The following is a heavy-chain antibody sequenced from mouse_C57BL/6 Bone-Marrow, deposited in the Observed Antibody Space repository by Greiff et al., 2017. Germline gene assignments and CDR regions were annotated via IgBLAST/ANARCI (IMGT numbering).Heavy chain of an antibody. J-gene: IGHJ2*01. V-gene: IGHV1-64*01. CDR3: ASELGRNY. CDR2: IHPNSGST. D-gene: IGHD4-1*01. CDR1: GYTFTSYW. Sequence: VQLQQPGAELAKPGASVKLSCKASGYTFTSYWMHWVKQRPGQGLEWIGMIHPNSGSTNYNEKFKSKATLTVDKSSSTADMQLSSQTSEDSAVYYFASELGRNYWGQGTTLTVSS.